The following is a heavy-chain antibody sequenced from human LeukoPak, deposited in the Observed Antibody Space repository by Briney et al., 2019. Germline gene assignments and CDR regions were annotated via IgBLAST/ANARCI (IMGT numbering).Heavy chain of an antibody. D-gene: IGHD2-2*01. CDR2: INPHSGGT. J-gene: IGHJ5*02. CDR1: GYTFTGYY. Sequence: ASVKVSCKASGYTFTGYYMHWVRQAAGQGLEWMGWINPHSGGTNYAQKCQDRVTKTRDTSISTAYMELSRLRSDDTAVYYCARYCSSTSCSIYNWFDPWGQGTLVTVSS. V-gene: IGHV1-2*02. CDR3: ARYCSSTSCSIYNWFDP.